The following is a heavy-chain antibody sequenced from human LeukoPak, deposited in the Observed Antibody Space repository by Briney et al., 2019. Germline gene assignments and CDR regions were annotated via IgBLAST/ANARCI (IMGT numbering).Heavy chain of an antibody. Sequence: ASVTVSCKASGYTFTSYDINWVRQATGQGLEWMGWMNPNSGNTGYAQKFQGRVTITRNSSISTAYMELSSLRSEDTAVYYCARGDLVGADDTNFDYWGQGTLVTVSS. CDR3: ARGDLVGADDTNFDY. V-gene: IGHV1-8*03. J-gene: IGHJ4*02. CDR2: MNPNSGNT. D-gene: IGHD1-26*01. CDR1: GYTFTSYD.